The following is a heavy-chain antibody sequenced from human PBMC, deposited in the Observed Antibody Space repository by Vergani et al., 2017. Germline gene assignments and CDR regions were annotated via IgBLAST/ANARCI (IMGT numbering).Heavy chain of an antibody. D-gene: IGHD3-22*01. CDR3: ARKNYYGSSGYCHTRWQNWYDP. CDR2: INQDGSEK. V-gene: IGHV3-7*01. Sequence: EVQLVESGGGLVQPGGSLRLSCAASGFIFSHYWMSWVRQAPGKGLEWVANINQDGSEKYYVDSVKGRFTISRDNAKNSLYLQMNSLRAEDTALYYSARKNYYGSSGYCHTRWQNWYDPWGQGTLITFSS. J-gene: IGHJ5*02. CDR1: GFIFSHYW.